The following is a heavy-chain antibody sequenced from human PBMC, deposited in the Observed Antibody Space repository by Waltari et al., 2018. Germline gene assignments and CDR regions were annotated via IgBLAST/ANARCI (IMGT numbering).Heavy chain of an antibody. J-gene: IGHJ6*02. V-gene: IGHV1-2*02. CDR2: SNPNRGGT. D-gene: IGHD1-1*01. Sequence: QVQLVQSGAEVKKPGASVKVSCKASGYTFTGYYMHWVRQAPGQGLEWMGWSNPNRGGTNYAQKFQGRGTMTRDTSSSTAYMELSRLRSDDTAVYYCARSVTNYYYYYYGMDVWGQGTTVTVSS. CDR1: GYTFTGYY. CDR3: ARSVTNYYYYYYGMDV.